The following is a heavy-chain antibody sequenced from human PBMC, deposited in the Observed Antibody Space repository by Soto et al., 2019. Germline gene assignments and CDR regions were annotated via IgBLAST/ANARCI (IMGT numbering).Heavy chain of an antibody. Sequence: ASVKVSCKASGYTFTSYGISWVRQAPGQGLEWMGWISAYNGNTNYAQKLQGRVTMTTDTSTSTAYMELRSLRSDDTAVYYCARHPQPLRFLEWLPPNFDPWGQETLVTVSS. CDR2: ISAYNGNT. J-gene: IGHJ5*02. CDR3: ARHPQPLRFLEWLPPNFDP. CDR1: GYTFTSYG. D-gene: IGHD3-3*01. V-gene: IGHV1-18*01.